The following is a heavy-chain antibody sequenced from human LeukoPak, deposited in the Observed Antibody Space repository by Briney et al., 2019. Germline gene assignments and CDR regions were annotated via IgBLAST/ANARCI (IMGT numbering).Heavy chain of an antibody. CDR2: IKQDGSEK. V-gene: IGHV3-7*01. CDR1: GFTFSSYE. J-gene: IGHJ6*03. Sequence: PGGSLRLSCAASGFTFSSYEMNWVRQAPGKGLEWVANIKQDGSEKYYVDSVKGRFTISRDNAKNSLYLQMNSLRAEDTAVYYCARDRAHYYYYCMDVWGKGTTVTVSS. CDR3: ARDRAHYYYYCMDV.